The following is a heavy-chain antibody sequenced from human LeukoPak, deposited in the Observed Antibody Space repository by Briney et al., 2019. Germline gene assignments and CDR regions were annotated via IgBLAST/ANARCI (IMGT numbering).Heavy chain of an antibody. D-gene: IGHD6-19*01. CDR2: VIPIFGTA. Sequence: ASVKVSCKASGGTFSSYAISWVRQAPGQGLEWMGGVIPIFGTANYAQKFQGRVTITADKSTSTAYMELSSLRSEDTAVYYCAIVAVAVAGTNFDPWGQGTLVTVSS. CDR1: GGTFSSYA. CDR3: AIVAVAVAGTNFDP. V-gene: IGHV1-69*06. J-gene: IGHJ5*02.